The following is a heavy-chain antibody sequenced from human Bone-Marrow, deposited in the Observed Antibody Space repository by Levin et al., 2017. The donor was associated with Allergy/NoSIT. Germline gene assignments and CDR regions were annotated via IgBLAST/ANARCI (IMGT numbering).Heavy chain of an antibody. V-gene: IGHV3-15*01. J-gene: IGHJ4*02. CDR3: TLEWLYMKPWEGLDY. Sequence: PGGSLRLSCAASGFTFSNAWMSWVRQAPGKGLEWVGRIKSKTDGGTTDYAAPVKGRFTISRDDSKNTLYLQMNSLKTEDTAVYYCTLEWLYMKPWEGLDYWGQGTLVTVSS. CDR1: GFTFSNAW. D-gene: IGHD3-3*01. CDR2: IKSKTDGGTT.